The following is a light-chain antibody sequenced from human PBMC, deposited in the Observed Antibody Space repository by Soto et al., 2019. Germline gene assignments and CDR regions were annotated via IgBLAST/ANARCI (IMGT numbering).Light chain of an antibody. Sequence: LTQSPGILSLSPGEKATLSCTASQTVDTYMAWYQQRPGQPPRLLIHDTSHRASGVPARFRGSGSCTDFTLTISRLEPEDFAVSYCQHYGASPYTFGPGTELEIK. V-gene: IGKV3-20*01. CDR1: QTVDTY. CDR2: DTS. J-gene: IGKJ2*01. CDR3: QHYGASPYT.